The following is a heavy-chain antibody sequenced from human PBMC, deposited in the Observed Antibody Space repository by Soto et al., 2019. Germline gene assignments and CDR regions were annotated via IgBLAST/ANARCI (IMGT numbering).Heavy chain of an antibody. Sequence: SLRLSCSASGFTFGTYTMHWVRQAPGRGPECVSTISSLGGRTFYADFVKGRFTMSSDNSKNTLYLQMSSLRLEDTAVYYCVKARATGPKSDFDYWGQGTLVTVSS. CDR2: ISSLGGRT. J-gene: IGHJ4*02. CDR3: VKARATGPKSDFDY. V-gene: IGHV3-64D*06. CDR1: GFTFGTYT. D-gene: IGHD7-27*01.